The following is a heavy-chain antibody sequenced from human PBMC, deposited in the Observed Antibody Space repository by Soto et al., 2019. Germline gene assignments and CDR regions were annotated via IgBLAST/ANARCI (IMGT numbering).Heavy chain of an antibody. D-gene: IGHD2-8*01. J-gene: IGHJ6*02. Sequence: QVQLVQSGAEVKKPGSSVKVSCKASGGTFSSYTISWVRQAPGQGLERMGRIIPILGIANYAQKFEGRFTITGDNSTSTAYMELGSLRSEDTALYYGAKRDGAYDYYGMAVWGQGPTFTVSS. CDR3: AKRDGAYDYYGMAV. V-gene: IGHV1-69*02. CDR2: IIPILGIA. CDR1: GGTFSSYT.